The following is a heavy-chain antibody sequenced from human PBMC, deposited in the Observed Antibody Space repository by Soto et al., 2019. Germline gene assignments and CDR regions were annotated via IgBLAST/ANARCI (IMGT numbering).Heavy chain of an antibody. CDR1: GYTFTDYY. J-gene: IGHJ4*02. CDR3: AGRHCGGGSCYSVAGAW. CDR2: INSDSGGT. Sequence: QVQLVQSGAEVKKPGASVKVSCKASGYTFTDYYMHWVRQAPGQGLEWMGWINSDSGGTTFAQKFEGRVTMTRDTSVSTAYMELSRLRSDDTAVYYCAGRHCGGGSCYSVAGAWWGQGTLVTVSS. V-gene: IGHV1-2*02. D-gene: IGHD2-15*01.